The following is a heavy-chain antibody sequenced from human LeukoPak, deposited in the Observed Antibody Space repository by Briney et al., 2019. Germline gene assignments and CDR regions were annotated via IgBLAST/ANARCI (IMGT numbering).Heavy chain of an antibody. CDR1: GGSFSGYY. Sequence: RSETLSLTCAVYGGSFSGYYWSWMRQPPRRGRAWMGEIYHSGSTNYNPFVTSRVTISVDKSKNQFSLKLSSVTAADTAVYYCARVIRFSSWRSSGYPGSSYYYGMDVWGEGTTVTVPS. CDR2: IYHSGST. J-gene: IGHJ6*01. D-gene: IGHD3-22*01. CDR3: ARVIRFSSWRSSGYPGSSYYYGMDV. V-gene: IGHV4-34*01.